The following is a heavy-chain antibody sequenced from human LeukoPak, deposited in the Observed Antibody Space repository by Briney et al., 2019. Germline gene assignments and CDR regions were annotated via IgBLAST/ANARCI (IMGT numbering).Heavy chain of an antibody. CDR3: ARDSSSWNY. CDR1: GGPISSYY. CDR2: IYYGGST. J-gene: IGHJ4*02. Sequence: SETLSLTCTVSGGPISSYYWSWIRQPPGKGLEWIGYIYYGGSTNYNPSLKSRVTISVDTSKNQFSLKLSSVTAADTAVYYCARDSSSWNYWGQGTLVTVSS. V-gene: IGHV4-59*01. D-gene: IGHD6-13*01.